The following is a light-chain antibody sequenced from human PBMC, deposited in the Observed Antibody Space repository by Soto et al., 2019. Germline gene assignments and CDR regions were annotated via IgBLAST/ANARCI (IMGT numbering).Light chain of an antibody. V-gene: IGKV3-15*01. CDR1: QSVSST. Sequence: EIVMTQSPATLSVSPGERATLSCRASQSVSSTLAWYQQIPGQAPRLLIYGTSTRAPGIPARFSGSGSGTEFTLTISSLQSEDFAFYYCQQYYQWPLTFGGGTKVEVK. CDR2: GTS. CDR3: QQYYQWPLT. J-gene: IGKJ4*01.